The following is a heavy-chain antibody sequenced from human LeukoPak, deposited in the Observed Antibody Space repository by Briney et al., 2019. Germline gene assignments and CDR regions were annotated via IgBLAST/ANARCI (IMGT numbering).Heavy chain of an antibody. V-gene: IGHV4-39*02. Sequence: PSETLSLTCTDSGGSISSSSYYWGWIRQPPGKGLEWIGGVYYSGGPSYNPSLKSRSTISVETSKTQFSLKLTAVTPADTAVYYCARDWATVTELDYWGQGTLVTVSS. CDR2: VYYSGGP. J-gene: IGHJ4*02. D-gene: IGHD4-17*01. CDR1: GGSISSSSYY. CDR3: ARDWATVTELDY.